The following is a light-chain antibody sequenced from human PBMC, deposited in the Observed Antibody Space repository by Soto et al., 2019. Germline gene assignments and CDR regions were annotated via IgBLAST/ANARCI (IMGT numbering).Light chain of an antibody. J-gene: IGKJ1*01. CDR2: DAS. V-gene: IGKV3-15*01. CDR1: QSVSSN. CDR3: QQYDDWPET. Sequence: EKVMTQSPATLSVSPGERATLSCRASQSVSSNLAWYQQKPGQAPRLLIYDASTSATGIPARFSGSGSGTEFTITISSLQSEDLAVYDCQQYDDWPETCGQGPKVEIK.